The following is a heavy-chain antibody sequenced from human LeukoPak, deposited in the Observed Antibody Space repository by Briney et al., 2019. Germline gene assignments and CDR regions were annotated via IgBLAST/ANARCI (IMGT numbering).Heavy chain of an antibody. V-gene: IGHV4-61*02. J-gene: IGHJ5*02. CDR3: AREGNSSPLGWFAP. CDR2: IYTSGST. CDR1: GGSISSGSYY. Sequence: SQTLSLTCTVSGGSISSGSYYWSWIRQPAGKGLEWIGRIYTSGSTNYNPSLKSRVTISVDTSKNQFSLKLSSVTAADTAVYYCAREGNSSPLGWFAPWGQGTLVTVSS. D-gene: IGHD6-13*01.